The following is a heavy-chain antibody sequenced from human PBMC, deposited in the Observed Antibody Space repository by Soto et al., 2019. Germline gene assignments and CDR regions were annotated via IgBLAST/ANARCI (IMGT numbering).Heavy chain of an antibody. CDR2: IIPIFGTA. Sequence: GASVKVSCKASGGTFSSYAISWVRQAPGQGLEWMGGIIPIFGTANYAQKFQGRVTITADESTSTAYMELSSLRSEDTAVYYCARLATYDDGSGSYVAGWFDPWGQGTLVTVSS. D-gene: IGHD3-10*01. CDR3: ARLATYDDGSGSYVAGWFDP. CDR1: GGTFSSYA. J-gene: IGHJ5*02. V-gene: IGHV1-69*13.